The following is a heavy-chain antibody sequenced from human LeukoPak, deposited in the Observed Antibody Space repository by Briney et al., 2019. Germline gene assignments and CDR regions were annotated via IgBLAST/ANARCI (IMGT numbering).Heavy chain of an antibody. Sequence: GESLKISCKGSGYSFTSYWIGWVRQLPGKGLEWMGIIYPGDSDTRYSPSFQGQVTISADKSISTAYLQWSSLKASDTAMYYCARSYDSSGYYYGLFDYWGQGTLVTVSS. CDR2: IYPGDSDT. CDR3: ARSYDSSGYYYGLFDY. V-gene: IGHV5-51*01. CDR1: GYSFTSYW. J-gene: IGHJ4*02. D-gene: IGHD3-22*01.